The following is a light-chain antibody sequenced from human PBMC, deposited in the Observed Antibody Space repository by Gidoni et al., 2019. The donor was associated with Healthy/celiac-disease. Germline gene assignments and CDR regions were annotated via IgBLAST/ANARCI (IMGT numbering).Light chain of an antibody. V-gene: IGKV1-33*01. CDR1: QDISNY. CDR3: QQYDNLPYT. J-gene: IGKJ2*01. CDR2: DAS. Sequence: DIQMTQSPSSLSASVGDRVTITCQASQDISNYLNWYQQKPGKAPTLLIYDASNLETRVPSRCSGGGARTDFTFTISSLQPEDIATYYCQQYDNLPYTFGQGTKLEIK.